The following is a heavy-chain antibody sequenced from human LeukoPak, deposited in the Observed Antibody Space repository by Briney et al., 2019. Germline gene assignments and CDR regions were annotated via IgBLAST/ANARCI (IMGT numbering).Heavy chain of an antibody. V-gene: IGHV3-21*01. Sequence: KPGGSLRLSCAASGFSFNRYSMNWVRQAPGKGLEWVSSISSSSSYIYYADSVKGRFTISRDNAKNSLYLQMNSLRAEDTAVYYCARAAVEYSSSWYYFDYWGQGTLVTVSS. CDR1: GFSFNRYS. J-gene: IGHJ4*02. CDR3: ARAAVEYSSSWYYFDY. D-gene: IGHD6-13*01. CDR2: ISSSSSYI.